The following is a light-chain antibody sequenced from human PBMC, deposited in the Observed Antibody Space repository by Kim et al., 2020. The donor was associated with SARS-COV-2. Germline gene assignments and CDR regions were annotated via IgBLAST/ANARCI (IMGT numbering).Light chain of an antibody. V-gene: IGLV3-1*01. Sequence: SSSLPPPPSFSVSPGQTASITCSGDKLGDKYACWYQQKPGQSPVLVIYQDSKRPSGIPERFSGSNSGNTATLTISGTQAMDEADYYCQAWDSSTEVFGTG. J-gene: IGLJ1*01. CDR2: QDS. CDR1: KLGDKY. CDR3: QAWDSSTEV.